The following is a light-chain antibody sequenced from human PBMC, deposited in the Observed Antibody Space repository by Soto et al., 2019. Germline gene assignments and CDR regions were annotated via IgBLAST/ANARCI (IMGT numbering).Light chain of an antibody. J-gene: IGKJ4*01. V-gene: IGKV3-15*01. CDR1: QSIVNN. Sequence: EIVMTQSPATLSVSPGERATLSCRASQSIVNNLAWYQQKPGQCPRLLISGASSRATGLPARFSGSGSGTGLTLTISSLQSEDFAIYYCQQYNGWPLTFGGGNKVEIK. CDR2: GAS. CDR3: QQYNGWPLT.